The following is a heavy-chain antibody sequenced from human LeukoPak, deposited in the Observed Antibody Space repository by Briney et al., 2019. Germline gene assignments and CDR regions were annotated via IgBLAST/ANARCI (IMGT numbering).Heavy chain of an antibody. Sequence: GGSLRLSCAASGFTFSTFAMIWVRQAPGKGLEWVAFIRYDGSNKYYVDSVKGRFTISRDNSKNTLYPQMNSLRAEDMAVYYCAKPSLYYYDTSGYYRYWYFDLWGRGTLVTVSS. CDR3: AKPSLYYYDTSGYYRYWYFDL. J-gene: IGHJ2*01. CDR2: IRYDGSNK. CDR1: GFTFSTFA. D-gene: IGHD3-22*01. V-gene: IGHV3-30*02.